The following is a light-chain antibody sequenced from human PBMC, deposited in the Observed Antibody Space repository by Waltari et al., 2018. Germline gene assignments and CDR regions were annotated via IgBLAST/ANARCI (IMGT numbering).Light chain of an antibody. Sequence: QAGLTQPPSVSKGLRQTATLSCTGNSNNVGNQGAAWLQQHQGQPPKLLSYRNNNRPSGISDRFSAARSGNTASLTITGRQPEDEADYYCSAWDSDLRGYVFGTGTKVTVL. J-gene: IGLJ1*01. CDR2: RNN. V-gene: IGLV10-54*04. CDR1: SNNVGNQG. CDR3: SAWDSDLRGYV.